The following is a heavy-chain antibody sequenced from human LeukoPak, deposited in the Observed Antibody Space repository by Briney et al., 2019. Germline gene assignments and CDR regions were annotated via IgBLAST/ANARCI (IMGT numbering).Heavy chain of an antibody. CDR1: GGSISSYY. D-gene: IGHD3-10*01. V-gene: IGHV4-59*01. CDR2: ISYSGST. Sequence: SETLSLTCTVSGGSISSYYWSWIRQPPGKGLEWIGYISYSGSTNYNPSLKSRVTISVDTSKNQISLKLNSVTAADTAVYYCARGRFLTVIRGVIFRYFDLWGRGTLVTVSS. J-gene: IGHJ2*01. CDR3: ARGRFLTVIRGVIFRYFDL.